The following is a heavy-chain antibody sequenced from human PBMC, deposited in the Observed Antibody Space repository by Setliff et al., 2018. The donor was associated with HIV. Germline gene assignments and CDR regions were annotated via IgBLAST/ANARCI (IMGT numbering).Heavy chain of an antibody. V-gene: IGHV1-69*13. J-gene: IGHJ4*02. CDR3: ARDPYGYCTTTTCYVPGY. Sequence: ASVKVSCKISGYTLTELSIHWVRQAPGQGLEWMGGIIPIFDTANYAQKFQGRVTITADESTSTAYMELSSLRSEDTAIYYCARDPYGYCTTTTCYVPGYWGQGTLVTVSS. CDR2: IIPIFDTA. D-gene: IGHD2-2*03. CDR1: GYTLTELS.